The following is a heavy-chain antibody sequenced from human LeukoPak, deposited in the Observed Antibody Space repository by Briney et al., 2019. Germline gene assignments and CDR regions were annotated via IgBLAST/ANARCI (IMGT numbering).Heavy chain of an antibody. CDR1: GFTFSSYE. CDR3: ASRRSTLSCSSTSCSLGY. CDR2: ISSSGSTR. D-gene: IGHD2-2*01. Sequence: PGGSLRLSCAASGFTFSSYEMNWVRQAPGKGLEWVSYISSSGSTRYYTDSVKGLYTISRDNAKNALYLQMHSLRAEDTAVYYCASRRSTLSCSSTSCSLGYWGQGTLVTVSS. V-gene: IGHV3-48*03. J-gene: IGHJ4*02.